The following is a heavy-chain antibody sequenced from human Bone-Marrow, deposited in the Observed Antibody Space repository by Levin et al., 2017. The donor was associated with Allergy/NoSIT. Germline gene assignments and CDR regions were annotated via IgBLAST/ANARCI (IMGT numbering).Heavy chain of an antibody. Sequence: GSLRLSCAVYGGSFSGYYWSWIRQPPGKGLEWIGEINHSGSTNYNPSLKSRVTISVDTSKNQFSLKLSSVTAADTAVYYCARDKHEPYGGNPIDYWGQGTLVTVSS. CDR2: INHSGST. J-gene: IGHJ4*02. CDR3: ARDKHEPYGGNPIDY. D-gene: IGHD4-23*01. CDR1: GGSFSGYY. V-gene: IGHV4-34*01.